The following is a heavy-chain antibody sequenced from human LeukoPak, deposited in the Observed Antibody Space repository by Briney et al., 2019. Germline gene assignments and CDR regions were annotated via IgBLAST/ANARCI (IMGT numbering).Heavy chain of an antibody. CDR2: IYYSGST. Sequence: SETLSLTCTVSGGSISSSSYSWGWIRQPPGKGLEWIGSIYYSGSTYYNPSLKSRVTISVDTSKNQFSLKLSSVTAADTAVYYCARPRGYSYGIFDYWGQGTLVTVSS. J-gene: IGHJ4*02. CDR1: GGSISSSSYS. CDR3: ARPRGYSYGIFDY. D-gene: IGHD5-18*01. V-gene: IGHV4-39*01.